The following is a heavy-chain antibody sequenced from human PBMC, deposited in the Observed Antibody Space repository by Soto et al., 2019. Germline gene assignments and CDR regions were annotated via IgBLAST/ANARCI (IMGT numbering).Heavy chain of an antibody. CDR2: IYYNGST. V-gene: IGHV4-59*01. CDR1: GGSISSYY. J-gene: IGHJ5*02. CDR3: SRAYYGFWSGYWRWFDP. Sequence: QVQLQESGPGLVKPSETLSLTCTVSGGSISSYYWSWIRQPPGKGLEWIGYIYYNGSTNYNPSLQSRVPISVETSTNQFPLQLSSVTAADTAVYYCSRAYYGFWSGYWRWFDPWGQGTLVTVSS. D-gene: IGHD3-3*01.